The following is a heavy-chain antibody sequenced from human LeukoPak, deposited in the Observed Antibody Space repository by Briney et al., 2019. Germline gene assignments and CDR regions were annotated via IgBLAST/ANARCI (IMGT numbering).Heavy chain of an antibody. CDR2: INPSGGST. V-gene: IGHV1-46*01. J-gene: IGHJ3*02. CDR3: AREGSRARDDAFDI. Sequence: GASVKVSCKASGYTFTSYYMHWVRQAPGQGLEWMGIINPSGGSTSYAQKFQGRVTMTRDRYTSKVYMELSSLRSEDTAVYYCAREGSRARDDAFDIWGQGTMVTVSS. D-gene: IGHD1-26*01. CDR1: GYTFTSYY.